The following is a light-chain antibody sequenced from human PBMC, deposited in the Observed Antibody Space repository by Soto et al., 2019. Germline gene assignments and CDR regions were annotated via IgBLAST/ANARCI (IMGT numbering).Light chain of an antibody. Sequence: DTQMTQSPSSLSASVGDRVTITCRASQSISSYLNWYQQKPGKAPNLLIYTASSLQSGVPSRFSGGGSGTDFNLTISSLQPEDFATYYCQQSYSTPYTFGQGTKLEIK. CDR1: QSISSY. CDR3: QQSYSTPYT. CDR2: TAS. V-gene: IGKV1-39*01. J-gene: IGKJ2*01.